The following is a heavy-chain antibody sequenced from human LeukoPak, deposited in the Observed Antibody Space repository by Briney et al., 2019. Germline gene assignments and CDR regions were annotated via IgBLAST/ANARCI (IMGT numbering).Heavy chain of an antibody. Sequence: SQTLSLTCTVSGGSISSGDYYWTWIRQPPGKGLEWIGYIYYSGSAYYNPSLKSRVFISVDLSKNQFSLKVKSVTAADTAVYYCARAFPEGFCSSTSCLEGFDFWGQGSLVTVSS. CDR3: ARAFPEGFCSSTSCLEGFDF. D-gene: IGHD2-2*01. CDR2: IYYSGSA. J-gene: IGHJ4*02. CDR1: GGSISSGDYY. V-gene: IGHV4-30-4*01.